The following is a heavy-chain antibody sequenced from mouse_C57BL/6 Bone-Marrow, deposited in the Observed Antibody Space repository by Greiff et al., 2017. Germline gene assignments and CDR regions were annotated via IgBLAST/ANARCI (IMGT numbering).Heavy chain of an antibody. Sequence: VQLQQSDAELVKPGASVKISCKVSGYTFTDHTIHWMQQRPEQGLEWIGYIYPRDGSTKYNEKFKGKVTLTADKSSSTAYLQLNRLTSEDSAVYFGARLPYYYGPAWFAYGGQGTLVTVSA. J-gene: IGHJ3*01. CDR3: ARLPYYYGPAWFAY. D-gene: IGHD1-1*01. V-gene: IGHV1-78*01. CDR2: IYPRDGST. CDR1: GYTFTDHT.